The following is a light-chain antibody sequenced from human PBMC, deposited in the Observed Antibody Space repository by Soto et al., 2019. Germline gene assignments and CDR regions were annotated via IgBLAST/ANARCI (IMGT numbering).Light chain of an antibody. CDR2: GAS. Sequence: EIVMTQSPATLSVSPGERATLSCRASQSVSGNLAWYQQKPGQAPRRLIYGASTRSTGIPARFSGSGSGTEFTPTISSLQSEDFAVYYCQQDNNWPPITFGQGTRLEIK. V-gene: IGKV3-15*01. CDR1: QSVSGN. CDR3: QQDNNWPPIT. J-gene: IGKJ5*01.